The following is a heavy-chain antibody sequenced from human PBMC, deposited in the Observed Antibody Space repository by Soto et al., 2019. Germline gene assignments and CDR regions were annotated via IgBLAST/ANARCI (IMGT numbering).Heavy chain of an antibody. CDR3: ARGQRFSDWFDP. J-gene: IGHJ5*02. V-gene: IGHV4-4*07. Sequence: SETLSLTCTVSGGSMSSYYWTWIRQPAGKGLEWIGRVYSSGGPHYNPSLKSRVTISLDTSKNQFSLRLLSVTDADTAVYYCARGQRFSDWFDPWGQGTLVTVSS. CDR2: VYSSGGP. CDR1: GGSMSSYY. D-gene: IGHD3-3*01.